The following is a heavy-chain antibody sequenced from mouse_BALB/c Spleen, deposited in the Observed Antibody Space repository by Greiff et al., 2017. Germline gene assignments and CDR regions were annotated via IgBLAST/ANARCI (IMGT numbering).Heavy chain of an antibody. CDR2: IWSGGST. CDR3: ARNELFPYYGSSYWYFDV. J-gene: IGHJ1*01. D-gene: IGHD1-1*01. Sequence: VQLKQSGPGLVQPSQSLSITCTVSGFSLTSYGVHWVRQSPGKGLEWLGVIWSGGSTDYNAAFISRLSISKDNSKSQVFFKMNSLQANDTAIYYCARNELFPYYGSSYWYFDVWGAGTTVTVSS. V-gene: IGHV2-2*02. CDR1: GFSLTSYG.